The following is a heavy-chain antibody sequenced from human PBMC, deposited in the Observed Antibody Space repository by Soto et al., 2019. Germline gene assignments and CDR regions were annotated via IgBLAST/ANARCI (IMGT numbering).Heavy chain of an antibody. V-gene: IGHV3-7*01. CDR3: ARDRNPFWSGYYYAY. D-gene: IGHD3-3*01. J-gene: IGHJ4*02. Sequence: GGSLRLSCAASGFTFSSYWMSWVRQAPGKGLEWVANIKQDGSEKYYVDSVKGRFTISRDNAKNSLYLQMNSLRAEDTAVYYCARDRNPFWSGYYYAYWGQGTLVTVSS. CDR1: GFTFSSYW. CDR2: IKQDGSEK.